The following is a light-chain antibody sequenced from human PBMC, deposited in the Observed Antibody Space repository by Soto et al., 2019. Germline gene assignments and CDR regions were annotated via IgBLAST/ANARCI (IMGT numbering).Light chain of an antibody. V-gene: IGLV1-47*01. J-gene: IGLJ1*01. Sequence: QSVLTQPPSASGTPGQKVTISCSGTSSNIRSNFVYWYQHLPGTAPKLLIYRNNQRPSGVPDRFSGSKSGTSASLAISGLRSEDEADYYCAAWDDSLSGRGVFGTGTKLTVL. CDR1: SSNIRSNF. CDR3: AAWDDSLSGRGV. CDR2: RNN.